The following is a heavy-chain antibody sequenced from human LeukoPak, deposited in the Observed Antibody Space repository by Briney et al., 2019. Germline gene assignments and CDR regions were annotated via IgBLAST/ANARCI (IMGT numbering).Heavy chain of an antibody. CDR3: AAEMEMLRFSSYNWFDP. D-gene: IGHD3-3*01. CDR1: GYTFTNYF. Sequence: ASVKVSCKASGYTFTNYFVYWVRQAPGQGLEWMGIINPSGGSTSYAQKFQGRVTMTRDTSTSTVYMELSSLRSEDTAVYYCAAEMEMLRFSSYNWFDPWGQGTLVTVSS. J-gene: IGHJ5*02. CDR2: INPSGGST. V-gene: IGHV1-46*01.